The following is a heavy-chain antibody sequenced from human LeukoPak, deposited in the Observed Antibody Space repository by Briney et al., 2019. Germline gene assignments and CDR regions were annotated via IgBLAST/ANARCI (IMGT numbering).Heavy chain of an antibody. Sequence: ASVKVSCKASGYTFTGNYIHWVRQAPGQGLEWMGWINPNSGGTNYAQRFQGRVTMTRDTSISTAYMELSRLRSDDTAVYYCARELNYDSSGYYFVYWGQGTLVTVSS. J-gene: IGHJ4*02. V-gene: IGHV1-2*02. CDR1: GYTFTGNY. D-gene: IGHD3-22*01. CDR3: ARELNYDSSGYYFVY. CDR2: INPNSGGT.